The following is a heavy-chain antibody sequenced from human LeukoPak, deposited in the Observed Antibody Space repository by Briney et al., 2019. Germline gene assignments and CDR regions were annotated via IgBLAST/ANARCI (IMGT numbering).Heavy chain of an antibody. CDR3: ARSGSWGAFDI. Sequence: SETLSLTCTVSGDSISSYYWGWIRQSPGKGLEWIGYIYYSGSTNYNPSLKSRVTISVDTSKNQFSLKLSSVTAADTAVYYCARSGSWGAFDIRGQGTMVTVSS. J-gene: IGHJ3*02. V-gene: IGHV4-59*01. CDR1: GDSISSYY. D-gene: IGHD7-27*01. CDR2: IYYSGST.